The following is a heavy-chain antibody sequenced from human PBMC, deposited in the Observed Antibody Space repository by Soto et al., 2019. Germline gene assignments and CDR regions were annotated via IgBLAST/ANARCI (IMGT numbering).Heavy chain of an antibody. J-gene: IGHJ4*02. V-gene: IGHV3-64*01. D-gene: IGHD2-2*01. CDR3: AREIVVVPAAYTTDY. Sequence: EVQLVESGGGLVQPGGSLRLSCAASGFTFSSYAMHWVRQAPGEGLEYVSAISSDGGSTYYANSVKGRFTISRDNSKNTLYLQMGSLRAEDMAVYYCAREIVVVPAAYTTDYWGQGTLVTVSS. CDR1: GFTFSSYA. CDR2: ISSDGGST.